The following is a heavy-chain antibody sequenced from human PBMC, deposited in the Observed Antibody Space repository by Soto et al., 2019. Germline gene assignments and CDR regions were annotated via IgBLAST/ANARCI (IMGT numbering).Heavy chain of an antibody. D-gene: IGHD2-2*01. CDR2: ISGSGGST. CDR1: GFTFSSYA. CDR3: AKDIPRGYCSSTSCSMFDP. J-gene: IGHJ5*02. V-gene: IGHV3-23*01. Sequence: GGSLRLSCAASGFTFSSYAMSWVRQAPGKGLEWVSAISGSGGSTYYADSVKGRFTISRGNSKNTLYLQMNSLRAEDTAVYYCAKDIPRGYCSSTSCSMFDPWGQGTLVTVSS.